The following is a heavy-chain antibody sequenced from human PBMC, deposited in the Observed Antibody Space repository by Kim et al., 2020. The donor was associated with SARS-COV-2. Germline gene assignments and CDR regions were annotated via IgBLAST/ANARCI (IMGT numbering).Heavy chain of an antibody. J-gene: IGHJ3*01. CDR3: ARGSGITMIVVVTPDAF. Sequence: GGSLRLSCAASGFTFSSYAMHWVRQAPGKGLEWVAVISYDGSNKYYADSVKGRFTISRDNSKNTLYLQMNSLRAEDTAVYYCARGSGITMIVVVTPDAF. V-gene: IGHV3-30*04. CDR1: GFTFSSYA. D-gene: IGHD3-22*01. CDR2: ISYDGSNK.